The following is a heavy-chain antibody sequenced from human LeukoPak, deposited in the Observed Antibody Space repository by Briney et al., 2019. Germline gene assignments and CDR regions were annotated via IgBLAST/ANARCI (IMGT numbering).Heavy chain of an antibody. Sequence: PGGSRRLSCAASGFTFSSYEMNWVRQAPGKGLEWVSYISISGSTIYYANSVKGRFTISRDNAKNSLYLQMNSLRAEDTAVYYCASSAALYCGGDCYTNFDYWGQGTLVTVSS. CDR1: GFTFSSYE. CDR2: ISISGSTI. D-gene: IGHD2-21*02. J-gene: IGHJ4*02. V-gene: IGHV3-48*03. CDR3: ASSAALYCGGDCYTNFDY.